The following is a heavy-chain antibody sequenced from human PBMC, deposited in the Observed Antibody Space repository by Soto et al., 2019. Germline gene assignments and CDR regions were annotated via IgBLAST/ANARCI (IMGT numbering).Heavy chain of an antibody. CDR1: GYTFTAYY. J-gene: IGHJ4*02. Sequence: QVQLVQSGAEVKKPGASVKVSCKASGYTFTAYYMYWMRQAPGQGLEWMGWINPNTGDTNYAQKFQGRVTVTRDTSISTAYMELSRLRSDDTAVYYCARDRPFDYWGQGTLVTVSS. V-gene: IGHV1-2*02. CDR3: ARDRPFDY. CDR2: INPNTGDT.